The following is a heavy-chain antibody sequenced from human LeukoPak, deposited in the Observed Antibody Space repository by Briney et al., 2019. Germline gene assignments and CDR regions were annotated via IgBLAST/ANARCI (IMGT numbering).Heavy chain of an antibody. CDR1: GYTFTSYG. J-gene: IGHJ6*02. D-gene: IGHD1-26*01. V-gene: IGHV1-18*01. CDR3: ARDTDAGGSSLHYYYGMDV. CDR2: ISAYNGNT. Sequence: GASVKVSCKASGYTFTSYGISWVRQAPGQGLEWMGWISAYNGNTNYAQKLQGRVTMTTDTSTSTAYMELRSLRSDDTAVYYCARDTDAGGSSLHYYYGMDVWGQGTTVTVSS.